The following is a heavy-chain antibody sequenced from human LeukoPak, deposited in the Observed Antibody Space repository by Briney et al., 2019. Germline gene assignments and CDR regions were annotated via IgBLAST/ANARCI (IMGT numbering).Heavy chain of an antibody. CDR3: ARVGARPLWYFDL. J-gene: IGHJ2*01. D-gene: IGHD1-26*01. CDR2: ISSSSSYI. Sequence: GGSLRLSCAASGFTFSSYSMNWVRQAPGKGLEWVSSISSSSSYIYYADSVKGRFTISRDNAKNSLYLQMNSLRAEDTAVYYCARVGARPLWYFDLWGRGTLVTVSS. V-gene: IGHV3-21*04. CDR1: GFTFSSYS.